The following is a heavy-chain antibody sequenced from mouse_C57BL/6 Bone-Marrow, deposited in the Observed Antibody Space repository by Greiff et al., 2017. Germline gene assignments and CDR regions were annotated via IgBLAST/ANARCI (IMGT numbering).Heavy chain of an antibody. D-gene: IGHD2-1*01. CDR2: IYPRDGST. CDR3: ARGDGNYWFAY. J-gene: IGHJ3*01. Sequence: VQRVESDAELVKPGASVKISCKVSGYTFTDHTIHWMKQRPEPGLEWIGYIYPRDGSTKYNEKFKGKATLTADKSSSTAYMQLNSLTSEDSAVYFCARGDGNYWFAYWGQGTLVTVSA. CDR1: GYTFTDHT. V-gene: IGHV1-78*01.